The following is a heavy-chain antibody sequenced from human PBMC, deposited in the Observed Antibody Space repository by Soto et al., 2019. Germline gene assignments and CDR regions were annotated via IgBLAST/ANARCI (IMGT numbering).Heavy chain of an antibody. CDR1: GYIFVNYG. CDR2: ISPYTGNT. V-gene: IGHV1-18*01. D-gene: IGHD3-16*01. CDR3: VMVDNYVTPTPQDG. Sequence: QVQLVQSGDEVKKPGASVKVSCKASGYIFVNYGIAWVRQAPGQGLEWMGWISPYTGNTHSATKVQGRLTMTTDTSTSTACMDLGSLTSDDTAVYYCVMVDNYVTPTPQDGWGQGTTVTVSS. J-gene: IGHJ6*02.